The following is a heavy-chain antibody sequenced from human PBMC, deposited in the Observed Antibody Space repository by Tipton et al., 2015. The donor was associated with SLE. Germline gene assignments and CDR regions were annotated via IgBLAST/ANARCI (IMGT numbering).Heavy chain of an antibody. CDR3: ARTPYGDWGDMGY. D-gene: IGHD2-21*01. J-gene: IGHJ4*02. CDR1: DYTFTNYG. Sequence: QLVQSGAEVKKPGASVKVSCKASDYTFTNYGLSWVRQAPGQGLEWVGWISPYNGNTNHAQRLQDRVTLTTDTSTNTAYMELRSLKSDDTAVYYCARTPYGDWGDMGYWGQGTLVSVST. CDR2: ISPYNGNT. V-gene: IGHV1-18*01.